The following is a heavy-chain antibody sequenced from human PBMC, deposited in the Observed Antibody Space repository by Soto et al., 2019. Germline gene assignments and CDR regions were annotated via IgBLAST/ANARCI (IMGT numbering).Heavy chain of an antibody. CDR2: IYYSGSN. V-gene: IGHV4-31*03. CDR3: ARWWSGSRQGFDP. J-gene: IGHJ5*02. Sequence: QVQLQESGPGLVKPSQTLSLTCTVSGGSISSGDYYWSWIRQHPGKGLEWIGYIYYSGSNYYNPSLKSRVTISVDTSKNQFSLKLSSVTAADTAVYYCARWWSGSRQGFDPWCQGTLVTVSS. CDR1: GGSISSGDYY. D-gene: IGHD3-3*01.